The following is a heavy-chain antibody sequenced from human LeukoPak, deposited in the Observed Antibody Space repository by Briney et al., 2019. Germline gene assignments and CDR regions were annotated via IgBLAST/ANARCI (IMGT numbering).Heavy chain of an antibody. CDR1: GFTVSSNY. V-gene: IGHV3-53*01. CDR3: AGDGPGGDVYDAFDI. J-gene: IGHJ3*02. CDR2: IYSGGST. Sequence: PGGSLRLSCAASGFTVSSNYMSWVRQAPGKGLEWVSVIYSGGSTYYADSVKGRFTISRDNSKNTLYLQMNSLRAEDTAVYYCAGDGPGGDVYDAFDIWGQGTMVTVSS. D-gene: IGHD2-21*01.